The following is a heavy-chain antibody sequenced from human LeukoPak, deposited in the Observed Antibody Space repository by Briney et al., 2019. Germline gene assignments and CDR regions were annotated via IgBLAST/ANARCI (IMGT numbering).Heavy chain of an antibody. Sequence: SETLSLTCTVSGGSISSNGYSWGWIRQPPGKGLEWIGIIYYSGNTYYNPSLKSRVTISVDTSNNQFSLKLSSVTATDTAIYYCARRGYCASASCYRVFDYWGQGTLVTVSS. CDR2: IYYSGNT. CDR1: GGSISSNGYS. D-gene: IGHD2-2*02. J-gene: IGHJ4*02. V-gene: IGHV4-39*01. CDR3: ARRGYCASASCYRVFDY.